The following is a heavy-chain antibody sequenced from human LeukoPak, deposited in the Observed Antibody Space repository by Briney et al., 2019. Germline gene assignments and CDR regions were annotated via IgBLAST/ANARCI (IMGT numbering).Heavy chain of an antibody. Sequence: ETLSLTCTVSGGSISSYYWSWVRQAPGKGLEWVSAISGSGGSTYYADSVKGRFTISRDNSKNTLYLQMNSLRAEDTAVYYCASNVLRFLEWLPLDYWGQGTLVTVSS. V-gene: IGHV3-23*01. CDR1: GGSISSYY. CDR2: ISGSGGST. J-gene: IGHJ4*02. D-gene: IGHD3-3*01. CDR3: ASNVLRFLEWLPLDY.